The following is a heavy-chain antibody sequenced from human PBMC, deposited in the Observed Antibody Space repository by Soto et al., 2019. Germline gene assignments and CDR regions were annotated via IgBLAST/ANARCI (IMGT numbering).Heavy chain of an antibody. CDR1: GGSISSSSYY. Sequence: PSETLSLTCTVSGGSISSSSYYWGWIRQPPGKGLGWIGSIYYSGSTYYNPSLKSRVTISVDTSKNQFSLKLSSVTAADTAVYYCARQGGYFDSGYYMDVWGKGTTVTVSS. V-gene: IGHV4-39*01. CDR2: IYYSGST. J-gene: IGHJ6*03. D-gene: IGHD3-10*01. CDR3: ARQGGYFDSGYYMDV.